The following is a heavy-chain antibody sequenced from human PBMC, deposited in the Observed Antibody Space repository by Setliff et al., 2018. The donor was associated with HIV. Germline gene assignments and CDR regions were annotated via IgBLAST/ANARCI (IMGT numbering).Heavy chain of an antibody. V-gene: IGHV4-30-2*01. CDR1: GGSISSGGYS. J-gene: IGHJ5*02. Sequence: SETLSLTCAVSGGSISSGGYSWSWIRQPPGKGLEWIGYIYHSGSTYYNPSLKSRVSISIDRSKNQFSLKLSSVTAADTAVYYCARSTYYYGSGKGSGWFDPWGQGTLVTVSS. CDR2: IYHSGST. CDR3: ARSTYYYGSGKGSGWFDP. D-gene: IGHD3-10*01.